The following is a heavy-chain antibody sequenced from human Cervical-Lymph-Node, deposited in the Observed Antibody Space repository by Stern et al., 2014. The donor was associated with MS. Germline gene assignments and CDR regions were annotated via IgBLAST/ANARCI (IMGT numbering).Heavy chain of an antibody. D-gene: IGHD1-26*01. CDR3: ARSGYYGIDV. J-gene: IGHJ6*02. CDR1: GDSVSSEDYY. V-gene: IGHV4-61*08. Sequence: QLQLQESGPGLVRPSETLSLTCTASGDSVSSEDYYWSWIRQSPGKDLEWIGYIYYRGRPNYNPSLKSRLTISIDTSKNQFSLKLIFVTAADTAVYYCARSGYYGIDVWGQGTTVIVSS. CDR2: IYYRGRP.